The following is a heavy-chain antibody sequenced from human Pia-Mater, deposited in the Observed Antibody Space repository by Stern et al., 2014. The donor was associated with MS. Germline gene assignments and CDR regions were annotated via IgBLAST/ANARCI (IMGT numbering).Heavy chain of an antibody. J-gene: IGHJ4*02. V-gene: IGHV1-46*01. CDR1: GYTFTSNK. CDR3: ARDNGGWSVDS. D-gene: IGHD6-19*01. CDR2: TNPGGGST. Sequence: QVQLVESGAEVKKPGASVKVSCKAFGYTFTSNKMHWVRQAPGQGLERMGITNPGGGSTRYDQKLQGRVTMTRDTSTSTVYMELTSLRSEDTSVYSCARDNGGWSVDSWGQGTLVIVSS.